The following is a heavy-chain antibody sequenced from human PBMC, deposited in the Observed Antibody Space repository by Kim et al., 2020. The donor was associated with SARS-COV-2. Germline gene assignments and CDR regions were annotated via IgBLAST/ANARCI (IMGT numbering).Heavy chain of an antibody. CDR2: ISSSSSYI. Sequence: GGSLRLSCAASGFTFSSYSMHWVRQAPGKGLEWVSSISSSSSYIYYADSVKGRFTISRDNAKNSLYLQMNSLRAEDTAVYYCARNLGYDSSGYYYVAYWGQGTLVTVS. V-gene: IGHV3-21*01. J-gene: IGHJ4*02. CDR1: GFTFSSYS. CDR3: ARNLGYDSSGYYYVAY. D-gene: IGHD3-22*01.